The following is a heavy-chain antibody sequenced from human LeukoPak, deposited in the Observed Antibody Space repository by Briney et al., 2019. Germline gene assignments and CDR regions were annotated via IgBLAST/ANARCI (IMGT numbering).Heavy chain of an antibody. CDR1: GFTFSSYS. V-gene: IGHV3-48*02. CDR3: ARDCRLNCARQPGFDS. D-gene: IGHD1-1*01. Sequence: PGGSLRLSCAASGFTFSSYSMNWVRQAPGKGLEWVSYISSSGSTIYYADSAKGRLTISRDNAKNSLYLQLSSLRDEDTAVYYCARDCRLNCARQPGFDSWGQGTLVTVSS. CDR2: ISSSGSTI. J-gene: IGHJ5*01.